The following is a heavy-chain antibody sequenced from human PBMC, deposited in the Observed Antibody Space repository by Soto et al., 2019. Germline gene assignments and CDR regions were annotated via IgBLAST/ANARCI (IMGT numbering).Heavy chain of an antibody. V-gene: IGHV3-30*03. J-gene: IGHJ6*02. D-gene: IGHD5-12*01. CDR3: AREDDYNYRYFNYGLDV. CDR1: GFTFKNYA. CDR2: ISFDGDKT. Sequence: HPGGSLRLSCAASGFTFKNYALHWVRQAPGKGLEWVAVISFDGDKTYYADSVKGRFTISRDNFKNTVSLQMNNLRVEDAGVYFCAREDDYNYRYFNYGLDVWGQGTTVTV.